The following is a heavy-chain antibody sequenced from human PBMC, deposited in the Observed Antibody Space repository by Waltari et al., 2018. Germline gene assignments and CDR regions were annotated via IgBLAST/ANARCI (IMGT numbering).Heavy chain of an antibody. J-gene: IGHJ4*02. CDR2: IYYSGST. D-gene: IGHD1-26*01. CDR1: GGSISSHY. V-gene: IGHV4-59*11. CDR3: AIVPLGRGGSYYGFDY. Sequence: QVQLQESGPGLVKPSETLSLTCTVPGGSISSHYWSWIRQPPGKGLEWIGYIYYSGSTNYTPSLKSRVTISVDTSKNQFSLKLSSVTAADTAVYYCAIVPLGRGGSYYGFDYWGQGTLVTVSS.